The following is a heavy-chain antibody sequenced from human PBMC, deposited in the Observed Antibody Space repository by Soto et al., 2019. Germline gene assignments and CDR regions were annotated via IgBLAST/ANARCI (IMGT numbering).Heavy chain of an antibody. V-gene: IGHV4-59*01. D-gene: IGHD6-13*01. CDR1: VGSISSYY. CDR3: ARAAIAAAGRSYYGMDV. CDR2: IYYSGST. J-gene: IGHJ6*02. Sequence: SETLSLTCTFSVGSISSYYWSCIRHPPGKGLEWIGYIYYSGSTNYNPSLKSRVTISVDTSKNQFSLKLSSVTAADTAVYYCARAAIAAAGRSYYGMDVWGQGTTVTVSS.